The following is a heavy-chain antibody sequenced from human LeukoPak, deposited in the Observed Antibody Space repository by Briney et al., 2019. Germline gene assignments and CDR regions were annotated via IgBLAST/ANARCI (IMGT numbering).Heavy chain of an antibody. J-gene: IGHJ6*03. CDR3: ARGMRGFGELPYYYYYMDV. V-gene: IGHV3-64*01. CDR2: ISSNGGST. Sequence: PGGSLRLSCAASGFTSSSYAMHWVRQAPGKGLEYVSAISSNGGSTYFANSVKGRFTISRDHSKNTLYLQMGSLRAEDMAVYYCARGMRGFGELPYYYYYMDVWGKGTTVTVSS. CDR1: GFTSSSYA. D-gene: IGHD3-10*01.